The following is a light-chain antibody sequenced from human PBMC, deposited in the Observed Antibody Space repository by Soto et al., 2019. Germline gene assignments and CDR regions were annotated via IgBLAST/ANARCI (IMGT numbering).Light chain of an antibody. J-gene: IGKJ2*01. CDR2: KVS. Sequence: DIVLTQTPLSSPVTLGQPASFSCRSSQSLVDSDGYAYLSWLHQRPGQPPRLLLYKVSSRFPGVPDRVSGSGAVTDFTLTLSRVEAEDVGVYYCMQSTHFPHTFGHGTKLEIK. CDR3: MQSTHFPHT. CDR1: QSLVDSDGYAY. V-gene: IGKV2-24*01.